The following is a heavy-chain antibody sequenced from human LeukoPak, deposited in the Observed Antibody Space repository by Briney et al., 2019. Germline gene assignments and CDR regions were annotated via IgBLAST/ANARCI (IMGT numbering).Heavy chain of an antibody. Sequence: GASVKVSCKASGYTFTGYYMHWVRQAPGQGLEWMGWINPNSGGTNYAQKFQGRVTMTRDTSISTAYMELSRLRSDDTAVYYCARELRFLEWLFPNFDYWGQGTLVTVSS. CDR1: GYTFTGYY. V-gene: IGHV1-2*02. CDR2: INPNSGGT. CDR3: ARELRFLEWLFPNFDY. D-gene: IGHD3-3*01. J-gene: IGHJ4*02.